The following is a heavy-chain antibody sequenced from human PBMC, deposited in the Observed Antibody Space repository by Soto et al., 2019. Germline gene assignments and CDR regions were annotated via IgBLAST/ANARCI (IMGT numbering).Heavy chain of an antibody. CDR1: GGSISSYY. Sequence: SETLSLTCTVSGGSISSYYWSWIRQPPGKGLEWIGYIYYSGSTNYNPSLKSRVTISVDTSKNQLSLKLSSVTAADTAVYYCARGGYYYGSGDYYYYYYGMDVWGQGTTVTVSS. V-gene: IGHV4-59*01. CDR2: IYYSGST. D-gene: IGHD3-10*01. J-gene: IGHJ6*02. CDR3: ARGGYYYGSGDYYYYYYGMDV.